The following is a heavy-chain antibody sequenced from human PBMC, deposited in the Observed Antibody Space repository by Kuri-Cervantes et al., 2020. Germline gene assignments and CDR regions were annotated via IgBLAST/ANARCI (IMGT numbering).Heavy chain of an antibody. Sequence: GESLKISCAASGFTFSTYVMSWVRQAPGKGLEWVSSSSSSGSRTNYADSVKGRFTISRDNSKNTMYLQMNRLRAEDTALYYCAKDMRRWDNPPKTELDYWGQGTLVTVSS. J-gene: IGHJ4*02. CDR1: GFTFSTYV. CDR2: SSSSGSRT. D-gene: IGHD1-26*01. CDR3: AKDMRRWDNPPKTELDY. V-gene: IGHV3-23*01.